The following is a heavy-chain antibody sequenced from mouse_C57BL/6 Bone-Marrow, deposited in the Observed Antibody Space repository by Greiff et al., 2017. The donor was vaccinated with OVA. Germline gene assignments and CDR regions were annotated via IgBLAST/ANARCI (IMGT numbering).Heavy chain of an antibody. Sequence: DVKLVESGGGLVQPGGSLKLSCAASGFTFSDYYMYWVRQTPEKRLEWVAYISNGGGSTYYPDTVKGRFTISRDNAKNTLYLQMSRLKSEDTAMYYCARHGNYSNYEFAYWGQGTLVTVSA. D-gene: IGHD2-5*01. CDR1: GFTFSDYY. CDR2: ISNGGGST. V-gene: IGHV5-12*01. CDR3: ARHGNYSNYEFAY. J-gene: IGHJ3*01.